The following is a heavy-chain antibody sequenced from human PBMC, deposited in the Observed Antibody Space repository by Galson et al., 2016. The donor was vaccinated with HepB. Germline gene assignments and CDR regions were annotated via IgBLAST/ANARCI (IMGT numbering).Heavy chain of an antibody. Sequence: SVKVSCKASGYTFTSYDINWVRRAPGQGLEWMGWMSPISGDTGFPQKFLGRLTMTRDTSIDTAYLELSGLTSEDTAVYYCAREVGDIVVVPATWGQGTLVTVSS. D-gene: IGHD2-2*01. J-gene: IGHJ5*02. V-gene: IGHV1-8*01. CDR1: GYTFTSYD. CDR2: MSPISGDT. CDR3: AREVGDIVVVPAT.